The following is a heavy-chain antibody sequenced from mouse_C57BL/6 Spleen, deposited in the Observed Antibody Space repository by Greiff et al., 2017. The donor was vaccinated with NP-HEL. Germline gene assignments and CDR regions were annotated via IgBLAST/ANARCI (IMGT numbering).Heavy chain of an antibody. J-gene: IGHJ4*01. CDR1: GYTFTSYW. V-gene: IGHV1-69*01. CDR3: ARFLHYYAMDY. CDR2: IDPSDSYT. Sequence: VQLQQSGAELVMPGASVKLSCKASGYTFTSYWMHWVKQRPGQGLEWIGEIDPSDSYTNYNQKFKGKSTLTVDKSSSTAYMQLSSLTSEDSAVYYCARFLHYYAMDYWGQGTSVTVSS.